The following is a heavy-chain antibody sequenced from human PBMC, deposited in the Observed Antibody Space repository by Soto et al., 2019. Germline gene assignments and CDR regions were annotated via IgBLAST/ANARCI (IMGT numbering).Heavy chain of an antibody. D-gene: IGHD6-13*01. Sequence: EVQLVESGGGLVQPGGSLRLSCAASGFTFSGYWMHWVRQAPGKGLVWVSRISGSGDSTYYADSLKGRFTISRDNSKNTLSLRMNSLRAEDTAVYYCVKYSNMPAAGTHPFDYWGQGTLVTVSS. CDR3: VKYSNMPAAGTHPFDY. CDR2: ISGSGDST. V-gene: IGHV3-23*04. J-gene: IGHJ4*02. CDR1: GFTFSGYW.